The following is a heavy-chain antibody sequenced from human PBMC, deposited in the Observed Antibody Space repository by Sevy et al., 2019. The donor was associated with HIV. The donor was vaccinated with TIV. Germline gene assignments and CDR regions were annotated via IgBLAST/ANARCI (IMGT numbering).Heavy chain of an antibody. CDR3: AKEGNNSPDKFDS. J-gene: IGHJ4*02. D-gene: IGHD1-20*01. Sequence: GGSLRLSCAASGFTFNNFAMSWVRQAPGKGLEWVSAISRKSLGTYYADPVKGRFSISRDDSTNMLYLQMSSLRGDDTAVYNCAKEGNNSPDKFDSWGQGTLVTVSS. V-gene: IGHV3-23*01. CDR1: GFTFNNFA. CDR2: ISRKSLGT.